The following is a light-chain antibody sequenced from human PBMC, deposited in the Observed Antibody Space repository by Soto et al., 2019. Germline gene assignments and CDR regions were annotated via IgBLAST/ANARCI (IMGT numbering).Light chain of an antibody. Sequence: QSVLTQPASVSWSPGQSITISCTGTSSDVGAYNYVSWYQQHPGKAPKLMIYDVSNRPSGVSNRFSGSKSGNTASLSISGLQAEDEANYYCSSYTGSTTLNVFGTGTKVTVL. CDR3: SSYTGSTTLNV. CDR2: DVS. CDR1: SSDVGAYNY. J-gene: IGLJ1*01. V-gene: IGLV2-14*01.